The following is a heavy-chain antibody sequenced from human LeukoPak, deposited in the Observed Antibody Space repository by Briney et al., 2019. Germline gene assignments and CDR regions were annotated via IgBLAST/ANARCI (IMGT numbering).Heavy chain of an antibody. CDR2: ISAYNGNT. J-gene: IGHJ6*02. CDR3: ARDEAAQNYYYYGMDV. V-gene: IGHV1-18*01. Sequence: ASVKVSCKASGYTFTSYGIGWVRQAPGQGLEWMGWISAYNGNTNYAQKLQGRVTMTTDTSTSTAYMELRSLRSDDTAVYYCARDEAAQNYYYYGMDVWGQGTTVTVSS. D-gene: IGHD6-6*01. CDR1: GYTFTSYG.